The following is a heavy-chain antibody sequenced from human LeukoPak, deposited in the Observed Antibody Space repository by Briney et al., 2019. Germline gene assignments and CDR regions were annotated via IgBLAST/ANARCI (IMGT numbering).Heavy chain of an antibody. Sequence: GGSLRLSCAASGFTFDDYAMHWVRQAPGKGLEWVSGISWNSGSIGYADSVKGRFTISRDNAKNSLYLQMNSLRAEDTALYYCAKDMTYSSGWYFDYWGQGTLVTVSS. V-gene: IGHV3-9*01. CDR1: GFTFDDYA. J-gene: IGHJ4*02. D-gene: IGHD6-19*01. CDR2: ISWNSGSI. CDR3: AKDMTYSSGWYFDY.